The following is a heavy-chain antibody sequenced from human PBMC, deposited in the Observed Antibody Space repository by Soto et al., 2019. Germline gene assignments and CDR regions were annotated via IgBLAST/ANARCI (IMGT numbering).Heavy chain of an antibody. CDR2: IWYDGSNK. CDR1: GFTFSSYG. D-gene: IGHD3-9*01. V-gene: IGHV3-33*01. CDR3: AFGDILTGYYHFDY. Sequence: GGSLRLSCAASGFTFSSYGMHWVRQAPGKGLEWVAVIWYDGSNKYYADSVKGRFTISRDNSKNTLYLQMNSLRAEDTAVYYCAFGDILTGYYHFDYWGQGTPVTVSS. J-gene: IGHJ4*02.